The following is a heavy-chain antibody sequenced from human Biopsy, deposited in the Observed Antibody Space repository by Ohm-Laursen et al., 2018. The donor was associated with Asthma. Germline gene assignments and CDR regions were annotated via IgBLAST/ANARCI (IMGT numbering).Heavy chain of an antibody. V-gene: IGHV4-59*01. CDR2: VYWTGST. D-gene: IGHD5-24*01. CDR3: SRNKIEDGIYFDN. J-gene: IGHJ4*02. Sequence: SQTLSLTCSVYGGSISSFYWSWIRQSPEKGLEWMGNVYWTGSTNYNPSFKSRITMSVDTSKNRMFLELTSVTAADTAVYYCSRNKIEDGIYFDNWGQGKPVTVSS. CDR1: GGSISSFY.